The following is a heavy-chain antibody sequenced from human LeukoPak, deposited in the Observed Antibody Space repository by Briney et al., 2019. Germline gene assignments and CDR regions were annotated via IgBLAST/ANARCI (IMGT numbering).Heavy chain of an antibody. Sequence: ASVKVSCKASGYTFTSYGISWVRQATGQGLEWMGWMNPNSGDTGYAQNFQGRVTMTRDTSISTAYMELSGLRSEDTAVYYCARTPRNGYIEGYWGQGTLVTVSS. V-gene: IGHV1-8*02. D-gene: IGHD5-24*01. CDR1: GYTFTSYG. CDR2: MNPNSGDT. CDR3: ARTPRNGYIEGY. J-gene: IGHJ4*02.